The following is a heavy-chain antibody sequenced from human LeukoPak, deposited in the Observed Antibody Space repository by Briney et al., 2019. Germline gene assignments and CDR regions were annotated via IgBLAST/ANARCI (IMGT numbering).Heavy chain of an antibody. V-gene: IGHV3-48*03. CDR3: ARWRGGNGDY. J-gene: IGHJ4*02. CDR2: ISGSGSTI. Sequence: GGSLRLSCAASGFTFSNYEMNWVRQAPGKGLEWVSYISGSGSTIYYADSVKGRFTISRDNAKNSLFLQMNSLRAEDTAVYYCARWRGGNGDYWGQGTLVTVSS. CDR1: GFTFSNYE. D-gene: IGHD4-23*01.